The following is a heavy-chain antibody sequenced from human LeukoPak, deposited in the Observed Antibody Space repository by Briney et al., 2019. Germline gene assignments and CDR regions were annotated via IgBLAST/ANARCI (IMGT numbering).Heavy chain of an antibody. CDR1: GFTFSSYS. Sequence: GGSLRLSCAASGFTFSSYSMNWVRQAPGKGLEWVSSISSSSSYIYYADSVKGRFTISRDNAKNSLYLQMNSLRAEDTAAYYCARVGSTNAFDYWGQGTLVTVSS. D-gene: IGHD3-16*01. V-gene: IGHV3-21*01. CDR3: ARVGSTNAFDY. J-gene: IGHJ4*02. CDR2: ISSSSSYI.